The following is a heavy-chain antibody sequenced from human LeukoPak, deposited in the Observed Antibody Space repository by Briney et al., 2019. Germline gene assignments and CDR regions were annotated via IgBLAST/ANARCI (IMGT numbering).Heavy chain of an antibody. V-gene: IGHV1-69*13. CDR2: IIPIFGTA. CDR1: GGTFSSYA. D-gene: IGHD4-17*01. Sequence: GASVKVSCKASGGTFSSYAISWVRQAPGQGLEWMGGIIPIFGTANYAQKFQGRVTITADESTSTAYMELNSLRSEDTAVYYCARDGGDDYGDPQYYFDYWGQGTLVTVSS. CDR3: ARDGGDDYGDPQYYFDY. J-gene: IGHJ4*02.